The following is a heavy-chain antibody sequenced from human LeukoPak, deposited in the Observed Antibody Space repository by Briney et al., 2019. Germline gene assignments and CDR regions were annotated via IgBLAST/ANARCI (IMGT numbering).Heavy chain of an antibody. CDR2: VDPEDAET. D-gene: IGHD5-24*01. V-gene: IGHV1-69-2*01. J-gene: IGHJ3*01. CDR1: GYNFIDYY. Sequence: ASVKVSCKVAGYNFIDYYMHWVQEAPGEGLVWIGLVDPEDAETTYAEKFRGRVSMTADTSTDTAYMELSSLRSEDTAVYYSATTQLRADFKGYALDVWGQGTRVTVSS. CDR3: ATTQLRADFKGYALDV.